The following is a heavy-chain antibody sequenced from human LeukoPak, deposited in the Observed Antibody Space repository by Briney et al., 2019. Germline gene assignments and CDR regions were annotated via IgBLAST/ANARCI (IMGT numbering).Heavy chain of an antibody. J-gene: IGHJ3*02. CDR3: VGEIAVVDHDAFDI. CDR1: GGSISSFS. V-gene: IGHV4-4*07. Sequence: SETLSLTCTVSGGSISSFSWSWIRQPAEKGLEWIGRIYPSGSTNYNPSLKSRVTMSVDTSKNQFSLKLSPLTAADTAVYYCVGEIAVVDHDAFDIWGHGTMVTVSS. CDR2: IYPSGST. D-gene: IGHD3-22*01.